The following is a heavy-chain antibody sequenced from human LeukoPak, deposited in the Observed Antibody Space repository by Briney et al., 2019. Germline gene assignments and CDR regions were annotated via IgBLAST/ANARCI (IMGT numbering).Heavy chain of an antibody. Sequence: SETLSLTCTVSGSSISSYNWSWIRQPPGKGLEWIGYIYYSGSTNYNPSLKSRVTISVDTSKNQFSLKLSSVTAADTAVYYCARRGGSGSLFGGYYFDYWGQGTLVTVSS. CDR3: ARRGGSGSLFGGYYFDY. CDR2: IYYSGST. V-gene: IGHV4-59*08. D-gene: IGHD3-10*01. CDR1: GSSISSYN. J-gene: IGHJ4*02.